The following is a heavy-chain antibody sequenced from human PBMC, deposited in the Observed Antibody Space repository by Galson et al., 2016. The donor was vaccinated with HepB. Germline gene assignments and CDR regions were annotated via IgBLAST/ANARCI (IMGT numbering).Heavy chain of an antibody. CDR2: IVVGSGNT. CDR1: GFSFSSSA. J-gene: IGHJ4*02. Sequence: SVKVSCKASGFSFSSSAVRWVRQTRGQRLEWIGWIVVGSGNTNYAQKFQERVTITRVLSSGTAYMELSSLRSEDTAVYYCAGYDFWGGNYGYYFDNWGQGTLVTVSS. D-gene: IGHD3-3*01. V-gene: IGHV1-58*01. CDR3: AGYDFWGGNYGYYFDN.